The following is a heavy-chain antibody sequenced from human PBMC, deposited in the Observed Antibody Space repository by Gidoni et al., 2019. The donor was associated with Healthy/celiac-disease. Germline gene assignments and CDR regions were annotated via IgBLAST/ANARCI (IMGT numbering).Heavy chain of an antibody. CDR1: GFTFGDYA. D-gene: IGHD3-22*01. CDR3: TRDYDSSGPGSYYYYGMDV. J-gene: IGHJ6*02. Sequence: EVQLVESGGGLVQPGRSLRLSCTASGFTFGDYAMSWVRQAPGKGLEWVGFIRSKAYGGTTEYAASVKGRFTISREDSKSIAYLQMNSLKTEDTAVYYCTRDYDSSGPGSYYYYGMDVWGQGTTVTVSS. V-gene: IGHV3-49*04. CDR2: IRSKAYGGTT.